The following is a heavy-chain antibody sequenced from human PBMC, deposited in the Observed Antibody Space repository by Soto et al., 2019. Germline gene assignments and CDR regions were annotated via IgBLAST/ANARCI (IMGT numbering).Heavy chain of an antibody. CDR3: ARVAVGVTMVRGPYRGGGYY. J-gene: IGHJ4*02. D-gene: IGHD3-10*01. V-gene: IGHV1-69*01. CDR2: IIPIFGTA. CDR1: GGTFSSYA. Sequence: QVQLVQSGAEVKKPGSSVKVSCKASGGTFSSYAISWVRQAPGQGLEWMGGIIPIFGTANYAQKFQGRVTITADESTSTAYMELSSVRSEDTAVYSGARVAVGVTMVRGPYRGGGYYWGQGTLVTVSS.